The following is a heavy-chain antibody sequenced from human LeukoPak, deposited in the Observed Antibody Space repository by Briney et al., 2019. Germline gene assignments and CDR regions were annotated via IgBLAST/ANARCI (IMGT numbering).Heavy chain of an antibody. Sequence: AGGSLRLSCAASGFTFDDYGMGWVRHAPGKGLEWVSGINWNGGSTGYADSVKGRFTISRDNAKNSLYLQMNSLRAEDTALYYCARAGLRYCSSTSCYYFDYWGQGTLVTVSS. CDR2: INWNGGST. CDR3: ARAGLRYCSSTSCYYFDY. J-gene: IGHJ4*02. CDR1: GFTFDDYG. V-gene: IGHV3-20*04. D-gene: IGHD2-2*01.